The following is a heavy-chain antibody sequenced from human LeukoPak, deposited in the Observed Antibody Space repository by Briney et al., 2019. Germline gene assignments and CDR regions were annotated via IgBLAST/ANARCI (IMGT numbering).Heavy chain of an antibody. CDR1: GYSISSGYY. CDR3: ARDLRRVRYSSPYMDV. D-gene: IGHD6-13*01. V-gene: IGHV4-38-2*02. CDR2: VDHSGST. Sequence: PSETLSLTCTVSGYSISSGYYWGWIRQPPGKGLEWIGGVDHSGSTFYNPSLKSRVTISVDTSKNQFSLKLSSVTAADTAVYYCARDLRRVRYSSPYMDVWGKGTTVTVSS. J-gene: IGHJ6*03.